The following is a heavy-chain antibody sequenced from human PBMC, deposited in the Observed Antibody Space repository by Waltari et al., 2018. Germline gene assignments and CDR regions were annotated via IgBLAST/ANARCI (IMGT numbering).Heavy chain of an antibody. CDR2: SYYAGSS. CDR1: GGSVRGHY. Sequence: QVQLQESGPGLVRPSDTLSLTCNVSGGSVRGHYWSWIRQPPGKGLQWIGYSYYAGSSNYNPSLESRVRISVDMSKNEISLTMTSVTAADTAVYFCARDRRAYLDVWGKGATVTVSS. V-gene: IGHV4-59*02. J-gene: IGHJ6*04. CDR3: ARDRRAYLDV.